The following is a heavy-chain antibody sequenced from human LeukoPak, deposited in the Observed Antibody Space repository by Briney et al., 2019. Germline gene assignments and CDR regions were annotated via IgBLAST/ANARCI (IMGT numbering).Heavy chain of an antibody. J-gene: IGHJ4*02. CDR2: IHRNGGAT. V-gene: IGHV3-20*04. D-gene: IGHD3-3*01. CDR3: VRYDFWSGAKGGDY. Sequence: GGSLRLSCAASGFFVSTNYMSWVRQAPGKGLEWVSSIHRNGGATAYVDSVEGRFTISRDNAKNSLYLQMSSLRAEDTALYYCVRYDFWSGAKGGDYWGQGTLVTVSS. CDR1: GFFVSTNY.